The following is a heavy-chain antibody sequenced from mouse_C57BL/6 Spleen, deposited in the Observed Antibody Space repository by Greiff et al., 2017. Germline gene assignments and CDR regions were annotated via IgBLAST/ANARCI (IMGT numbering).Heavy chain of an antibody. Sequence: EVQLVESGGGLVQPGGSLKLSCAASGFTFSDYYMYWVRQTPEKRLEWVAYISNGGGSTYYPDTVKGRFTISRDNAKNTLYLQMSRLKSEDTAMYCCARPHYYGSRNWYFDVWGTGTTVTVSS. V-gene: IGHV5-12*01. CDR3: ARPHYYGSRNWYFDV. CDR2: ISNGGGST. CDR1: GFTFSDYY. D-gene: IGHD1-1*01. J-gene: IGHJ1*03.